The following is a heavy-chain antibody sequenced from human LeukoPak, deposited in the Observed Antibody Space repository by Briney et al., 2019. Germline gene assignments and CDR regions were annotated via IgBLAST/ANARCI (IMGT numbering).Heavy chain of an antibody. CDR2: IYYTGST. CDR3: ARQRRTGGLG. Sequence: SETLSLTCTVSGGSIRSGNYYWSWIRQPPGKGLEWIGYIYYTGSTYYNPSLRSRVTISVDTSNNQFSLKLSSVTAADTAVYYCARQRRTGGLGWGQGTLVTVSS. D-gene: IGHD7-27*01. V-gene: IGHV4-30-4*08. J-gene: IGHJ4*02. CDR1: GGSIRSGNYY.